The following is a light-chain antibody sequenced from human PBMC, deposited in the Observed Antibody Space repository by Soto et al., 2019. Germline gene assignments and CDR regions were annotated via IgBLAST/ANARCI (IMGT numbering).Light chain of an antibody. CDR1: SSDIGSYNL. CDR2: EGS. CDR3: CSYAGSSTYV. Sequence: QSALTQPASVSGSPGQSITISCTGTSSDIGSYNLVSWYQQHPGTAPKLMIYEGSQRPSGVSNRFSGSRSGNTASLTISGLQAEDEADYYCCSYAGSSTYVFGTVTKVTVL. J-gene: IGLJ1*01. V-gene: IGLV2-23*01.